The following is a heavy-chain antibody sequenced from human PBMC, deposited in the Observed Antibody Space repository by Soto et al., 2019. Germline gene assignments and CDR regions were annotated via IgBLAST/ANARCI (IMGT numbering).Heavy chain of an antibody. D-gene: IGHD3-10*01. CDR1: GFTFSYYP. CDR3: AREGVHNYTEYYFDY. Sequence: GSLRLSCAASGFTFSYYPLHWVRRAPGKGLEWVSSISGVRDYIRYADSVKGRFAISRDNAKTSLYLQMNSLTAEDTAVYYCAREGVHNYTEYYFDYWGQGTLVTVSS. V-gene: IGHV3-21*06. J-gene: IGHJ4*02. CDR2: ISGVRDYI.